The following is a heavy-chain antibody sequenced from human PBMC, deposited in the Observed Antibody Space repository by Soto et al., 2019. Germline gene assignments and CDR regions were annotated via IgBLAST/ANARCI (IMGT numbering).Heavy chain of an antibody. CDR1: GYTFTSYG. Sequence: QVQLVQSGAEVKKPGASVKVSCKASGYTFTSYGISWVRQAPGQGLEWMGWLSAYNGNTNYAQKLQGRATMATDTSSSTAHIDLRSLRSDDTAVYSCASLWVYGDYGEMGYWGQGTLVTVSS. CDR2: LSAYNGNT. CDR3: ASLWVYGDYGEMGY. D-gene: IGHD4-17*01. V-gene: IGHV1-18*01. J-gene: IGHJ4*02.